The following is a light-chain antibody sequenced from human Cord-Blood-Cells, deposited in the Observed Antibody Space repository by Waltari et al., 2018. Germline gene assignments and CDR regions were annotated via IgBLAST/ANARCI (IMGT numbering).Light chain of an antibody. CDR1: QSISSY. V-gene: IGKV1-39*01. CDR3: QQSYSTPLT. CDR2: AAS. Sequence: DIQMTQSPSSLSASVGDRVTITCRASQSISSYLNWYQQKPGKAPKLLIYAASSLQSGVPSRFSGSGSGTDFTFTIRSLQPEDFATYYCQQSYSTPLTFGGGTKVEIK. J-gene: IGKJ4*01.